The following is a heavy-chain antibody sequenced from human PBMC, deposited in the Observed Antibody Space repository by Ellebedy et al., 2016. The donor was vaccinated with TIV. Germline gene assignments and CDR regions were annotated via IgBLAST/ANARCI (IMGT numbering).Heavy chain of an antibody. CDR3: ARDNRQPAHLKY. J-gene: IGHJ4*02. D-gene: IGHD3-16*02. CDR1: GGSISSSSHY. CDR2: IHYSGST. V-gene: IGHV4-39*07. Sequence: MPSETLSLTCPVSGGSISSSSHYWGWIRQPPGKGPEWIGCIHYSGSTYYNPSLTSRVTILVDTSQSQFSLRLSSVTAADTAVYYCARDNRQPAHLKYWGQGTPVTVSS.